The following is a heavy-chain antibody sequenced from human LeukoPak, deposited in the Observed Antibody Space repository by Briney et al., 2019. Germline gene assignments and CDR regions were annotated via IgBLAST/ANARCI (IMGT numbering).Heavy chain of an antibody. V-gene: IGHV3-23*01. Sequence: GSLRLSCAASGFTFSSYALSWVRQAPGKGLEWVSVISGSGGDTYYADSVRGRLTISRDNSKNTLYLQMNSLRAEDTAVYYCAKDEGIAAAGDSYFDYWGQGTLVTVSS. J-gene: IGHJ4*02. D-gene: IGHD6-13*01. CDR1: GFTFSSYA. CDR2: ISGSGGDT. CDR3: AKDEGIAAAGDSYFDY.